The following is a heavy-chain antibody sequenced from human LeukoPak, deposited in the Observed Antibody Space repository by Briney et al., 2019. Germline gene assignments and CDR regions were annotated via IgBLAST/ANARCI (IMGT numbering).Heavy chain of an antibody. Sequence: GGSLRLSCAASGFTFSSYWMHRVRQAPGKGLVWVSRINSDGSSTSYADSVKGRFTISRDNAKNTLYLQMNSLRAEDTAVYYCARAPRGGIFGVVNDYWGQGTLVTVSS. D-gene: IGHD3-3*01. CDR2: INSDGSST. V-gene: IGHV3-74*01. CDR3: ARAPRGGIFGVVNDY. CDR1: GFTFSSYW. J-gene: IGHJ4*02.